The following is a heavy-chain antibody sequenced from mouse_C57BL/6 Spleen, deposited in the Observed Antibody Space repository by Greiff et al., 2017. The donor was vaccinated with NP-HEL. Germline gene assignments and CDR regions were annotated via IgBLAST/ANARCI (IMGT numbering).Heavy chain of an antibody. CDR3: ARSPLYDYDGYYAMDY. CDR1: GYAFSSYW. CDR2: IYPGDGDT. V-gene: IGHV1-80*01. D-gene: IGHD2-4*01. J-gene: IGHJ4*01. Sequence: VQLQQSGAELVKPGASVKISCKASGYAFSSYWMNWVKQRPGKGLEWIGQIYPGDGDTNYNGKFKGKATLTADKSSSTASMQLSSLTSEDSAVYFCARSPLYDYDGYYAMDYWGQGTSVTVSS.